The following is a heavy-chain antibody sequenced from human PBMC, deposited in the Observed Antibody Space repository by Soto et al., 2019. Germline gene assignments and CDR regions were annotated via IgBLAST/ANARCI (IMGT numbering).Heavy chain of an antibody. CDR1: GGSISSSNW. Sequence: SETLSLTCAVSGGSISSSNWWSWVRQPPGKGLEWIGEIYHSGSTNYNPSLKSRVTISVDKSKNQFSLKLSSVTAADTAVYYCASVNSSSWYLGYYFDYWGQGTLVTVSS. CDR2: IYHSGST. CDR3: ASVNSSSWYLGYYFDY. J-gene: IGHJ4*02. V-gene: IGHV4-4*02. D-gene: IGHD6-13*01.